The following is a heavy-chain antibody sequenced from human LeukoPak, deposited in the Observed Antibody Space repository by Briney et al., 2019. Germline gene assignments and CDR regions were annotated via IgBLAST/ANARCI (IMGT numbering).Heavy chain of an antibody. CDR3: ARVHTPMYYYDSSGYYYFDY. V-gene: IGHV3-53*01. CDR1: GFTFSSNY. Sequence: GGSLRLSCAASGFTFSSNYMSWVRQAPGKGLEWVSVIYSGGSTYYADSVKGRFTISRDNSKNTLYLQMNSLRAEDTAVYYCARVHTPMYYYDSSGYYYFDYWGQGTLVTVSS. D-gene: IGHD3-22*01. J-gene: IGHJ4*02. CDR2: IYSGGST.